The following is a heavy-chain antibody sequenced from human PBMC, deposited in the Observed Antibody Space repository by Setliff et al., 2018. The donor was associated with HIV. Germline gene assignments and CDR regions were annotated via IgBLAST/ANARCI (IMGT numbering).Heavy chain of an antibody. J-gene: IGHJ4*02. Sequence: TSETLSLTCAVSGGSISSSNWWSWVRQPPGKGLEWIGEIYHRGNTNYNPSLKSRVTISVDTSKNQFSLKLMSVTAADTAVYYCARGDFRAVYDSSGFPFDYWGQGTLVTVSS. CDR2: IYHRGNT. D-gene: IGHD3-22*01. CDR3: ARGDFRAVYDSSGFPFDY. CDR1: GGSISSSNW. V-gene: IGHV4-4*02.